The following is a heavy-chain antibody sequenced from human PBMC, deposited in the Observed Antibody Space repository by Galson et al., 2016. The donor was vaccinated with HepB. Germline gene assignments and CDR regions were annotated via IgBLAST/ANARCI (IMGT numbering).Heavy chain of an antibody. J-gene: IGHJ4*02. V-gene: IGHV4-59*12. CDR2: ISYSGTT. Sequence: SETLSLTCTVSGDSFHIYYWSWVRQPPGMGLDWIGYISYSGTTNYNPSLATRVAISIDTSKNQVSLKISSVTAADTAVYYCARRAYCGDDCFPFDRGGQGALVTVS. CDR3: ARRAYCGDDCFPFDR. CDR1: GDSFHIYY. D-gene: IGHD2-21*02.